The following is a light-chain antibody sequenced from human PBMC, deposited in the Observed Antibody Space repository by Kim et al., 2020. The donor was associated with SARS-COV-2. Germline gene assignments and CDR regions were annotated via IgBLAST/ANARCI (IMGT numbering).Light chain of an antibody. CDR2: KAS. J-gene: IGKJ1*01. Sequence: ASVGDRVTITCRASQSISSWLAWYQQKPGKAPKLLIYKASSLESGVPSRFSGSGSGTEFTLTISSLQPDDFATYYCQQYNSYSGTFGQGTKVEIK. CDR3: QQYNSYSGT. V-gene: IGKV1-5*03. CDR1: QSISSW.